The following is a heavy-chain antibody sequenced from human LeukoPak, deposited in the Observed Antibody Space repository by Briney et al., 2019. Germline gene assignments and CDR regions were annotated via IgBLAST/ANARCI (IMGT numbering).Heavy chain of an antibody. D-gene: IGHD2-15*01. CDR3: AKGARGYSDGFYFDY. CDR2: ISYDGSNK. Sequence: GRSLRLSCAASGFTFSSYGIHWVRQAPGKGLEWGAVISYDGSNKYYAGSVKGRFTISRDNSKNTLYLQMNSLRAEDTAVYYCAKGARGYSDGFYFDYWGQGTLVTVSS. V-gene: IGHV3-30*18. J-gene: IGHJ4*02. CDR1: GFTFSSYG.